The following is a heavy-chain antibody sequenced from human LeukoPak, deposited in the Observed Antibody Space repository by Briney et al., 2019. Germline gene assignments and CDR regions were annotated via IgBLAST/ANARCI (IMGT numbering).Heavy chain of an antibody. D-gene: IGHD3-22*01. CDR2: ISWNSGSI. CDR1: GFTFDDYA. V-gene: IGHV3-9*01. Sequence: GGSLRLSCAASGFTFDDYAMHWVQQAPGKGLEWVSGISWNSGSIGYADSVKGRFTISRDNAKNSLYLQMNSLRAEDTALYYCAKDPTGRRDYYDGSGYFDYWGQGTLVTVSS. J-gene: IGHJ4*02. CDR3: AKDPTGRRDYYDGSGYFDY.